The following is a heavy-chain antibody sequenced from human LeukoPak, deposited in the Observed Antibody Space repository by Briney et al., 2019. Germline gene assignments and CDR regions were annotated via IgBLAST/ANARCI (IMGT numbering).Heavy chain of an antibody. J-gene: IGHJ4*02. CDR1: GFTFSSYV. CDR3: AKDRRALYSIAAAGTFDY. V-gene: IGHV3-30*18. Sequence: GRCLRLSCAASGFTFSSYVMHWVRQAPGKGLEWVAVISYDGSNKYYADSVKGRFTISRDNSKNTLYLQMNSLRAEDTAVYYCAKDRRALYSIAAAGTFDYWGQGTLVTVSS. CDR2: ISYDGSNK. D-gene: IGHD6-13*01.